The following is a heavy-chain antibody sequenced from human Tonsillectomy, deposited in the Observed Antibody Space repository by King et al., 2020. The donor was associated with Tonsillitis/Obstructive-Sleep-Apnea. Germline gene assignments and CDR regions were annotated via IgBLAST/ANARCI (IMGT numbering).Heavy chain of an antibody. J-gene: IGHJ4*02. Sequence: VQLVESGGGLVQPGGSLRLSCAASGFIFSISTMSWVRQAPGKGLEWVSAISGSGGNTYYADSVKGRFTISRDNSKNTLYLHMNSLRAEDTAVYYCAKDPPRRVVIPGGPDYWGQGTLVTVSS. CDR1: GFIFSIST. D-gene: IGHD3-22*01. CDR2: ISGSGGNT. V-gene: IGHV3-23*04. CDR3: AKDPPRRVVIPGGPDY.